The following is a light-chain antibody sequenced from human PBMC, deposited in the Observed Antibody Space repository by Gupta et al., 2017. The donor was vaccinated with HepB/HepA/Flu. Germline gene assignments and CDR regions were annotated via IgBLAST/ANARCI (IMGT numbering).Light chain of an antibody. Sequence: QSALTQPASVSGPPGPSSTISCTGTSSDVGSYNLVSWYQQHPGKAPKLMICEVRKRPSGVSIRLSGSKSGNTASLTISGLQAEDEADYYCCSYAGISTFYVGTGTKVTVL. CDR3: CSYAGISTFY. CDR2: EVR. J-gene: IGLJ1*01. CDR1: SSDVGSYNL. V-gene: IGLV2-23*02.